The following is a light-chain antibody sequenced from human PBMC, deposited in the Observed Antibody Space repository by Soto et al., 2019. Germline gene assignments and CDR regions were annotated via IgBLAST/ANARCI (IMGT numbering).Light chain of an antibody. CDR3: QQSYNMPWT. J-gene: IGKJ1*01. Sequence: IEMTQSPSSLSASVGDTVRITFRASENMALFLNWYQHKPGRAPKLLIYSASTLQRGVPPRFSGSGTGPDFTLTIASLQPEDIGVYYCQQSYNMPWTFGPGTKVDIK. V-gene: IGKV1-39*01. CDR2: SAS. CDR1: ENMALF.